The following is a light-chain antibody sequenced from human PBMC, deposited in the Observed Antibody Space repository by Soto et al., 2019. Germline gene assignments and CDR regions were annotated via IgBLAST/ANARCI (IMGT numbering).Light chain of an antibody. CDR3: QSYDSSRSAHV. CDR1: SSNIGAGYD. J-gene: IGLJ1*01. V-gene: IGLV1-40*01. Sequence: QSVLTQPPSVSGAPGQRVTISCTGSSSNIGAGYDVHWYQQLPGTAPKLLIYGNSNRPSGVPDRFSGSKSGTSASLAITGLQAEDEADYYRQSYDSSRSAHVFGTGTKLTVL. CDR2: GNS.